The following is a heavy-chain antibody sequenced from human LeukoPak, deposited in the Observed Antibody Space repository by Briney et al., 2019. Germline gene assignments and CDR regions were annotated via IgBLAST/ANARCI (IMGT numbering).Heavy chain of an antibody. CDR2: IKQDGSKK. V-gene: IGHV3-7*01. D-gene: IGHD4-17*01. CDR1: GFTFSSYW. Sequence: GRSLRLSCAASGFTFSSYWMSWVRQAPGKGLEWVANIKQDGSKKYYVDSVKARFTISRDNAQNPLYLQMNSLRAEDTAVYYCARDYGDYLSWYFDLWGRGTLVTVSS. J-gene: IGHJ2*01. CDR3: ARDYGDYLSWYFDL.